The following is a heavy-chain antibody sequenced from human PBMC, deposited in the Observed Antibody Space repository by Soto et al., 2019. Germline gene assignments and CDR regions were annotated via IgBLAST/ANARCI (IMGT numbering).Heavy chain of an antibody. D-gene: IGHD1-26*01. CDR2: IYYSGST. Sequence: SETLSLTCTVSGGTISSWYWSWIRQPPGKGLEWIGYIYYSGSTNCNPSLKSRATISVDTSKNQFPLKLSSVTAADTAVYYCARRYGSAIDYWGQGTLVTVSS. CDR1: GGTISSWY. V-gene: IGHV4-59*08. J-gene: IGHJ4*02. CDR3: ARRYGSAIDY.